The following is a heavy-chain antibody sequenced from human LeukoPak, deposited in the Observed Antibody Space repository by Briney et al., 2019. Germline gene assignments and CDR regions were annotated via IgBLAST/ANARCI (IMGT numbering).Heavy chain of an antibody. CDR3: ARDEDSGSPFDY. CDR1: GFTVSSNY. Sequence: GGSLRLSCAASGFTVSSNYMSWVRQAPGKGLEWVSVIYSGGSTYYADSVKGRFTISRDNAKNSLYLQMNSLRAEDTAVYYCARDEDSGSPFDYWGQGTLVTVSS. J-gene: IGHJ4*02. V-gene: IGHV3-66*01. CDR2: IYSGGST. D-gene: IGHD1-26*01.